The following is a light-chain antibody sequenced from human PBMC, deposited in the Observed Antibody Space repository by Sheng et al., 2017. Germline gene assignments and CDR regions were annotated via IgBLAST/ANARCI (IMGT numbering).Light chain of an antibody. CDR3: QAWDSSTYV. CDR1: KLGDKY. J-gene: IGLJ1*01. Sequence: SYELTQPPSVSVSPGQTASISCSGDKLGDKYVCWYQQKPGQSPVLVIYQDTKRPSGIPERFSGSNSGNTATLTISGTQPMDEADYYCQAWDSSTYVFGTGTKVTV. V-gene: IGLV3-1*01. CDR2: QDT.